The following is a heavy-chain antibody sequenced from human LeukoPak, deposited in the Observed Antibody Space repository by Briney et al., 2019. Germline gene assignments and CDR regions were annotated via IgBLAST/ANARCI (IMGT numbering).Heavy chain of an antibody. CDR1: GGSISSYY. J-gene: IGHJ1*01. CDR2: IYSSGST. CDR3: ARVGYASSVIYFQQ. D-gene: IGHD2-8*01. V-gene: IGHV4-4*07. Sequence: SETLSLTCTVSGGSISSYYWSWIRQPAGKGLEWIGRIYSSGSTNYNPSLKSRVTMSVDTSKNQFSLKVTSVTAADTAVYYCARVGYASSVIYFQQWGQGTLVSVSS.